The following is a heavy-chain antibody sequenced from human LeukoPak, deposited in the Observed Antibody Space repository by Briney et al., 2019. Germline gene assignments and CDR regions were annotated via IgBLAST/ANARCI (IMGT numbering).Heavy chain of an antibody. CDR3: ARPYYYDSSGYYRGVNWFDP. CDR2: INPSGGST. Sequence: ASVKVSCKASGYTFTSYYMHWVRQAPGQGLEWMGIINPSGGSTSYAQKFQGRVTMTRDTSTSTVYMELSSLRSEDTAVYYCARPYYYDSSGYYRGVNWFDPWGPGTLVTVSS. CDR1: GYTFTSYY. D-gene: IGHD3-22*01. V-gene: IGHV1-46*03. J-gene: IGHJ5*02.